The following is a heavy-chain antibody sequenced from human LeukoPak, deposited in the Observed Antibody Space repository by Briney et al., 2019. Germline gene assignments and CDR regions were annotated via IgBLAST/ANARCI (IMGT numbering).Heavy chain of an antibody. D-gene: IGHD6-19*01. CDR1: GFTVSTNY. Sequence: GGSLRLSCAASGFTVSTNYMNWVRQAPGKGLEWVSVIYAGGSTYYADSVKGRFTISRDNSKNSLCLQMSSLRTEDTALYYCAKAFSSGGLDFDYWGQGTLVTVSS. V-gene: IGHV3-53*05. CDR3: AKAFSSGGLDFDY. CDR2: IYAGGST. J-gene: IGHJ4*02.